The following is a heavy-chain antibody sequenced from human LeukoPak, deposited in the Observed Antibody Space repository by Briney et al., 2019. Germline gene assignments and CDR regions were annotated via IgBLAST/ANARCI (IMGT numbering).Heavy chain of an antibody. V-gene: IGHV3-30-3*01. J-gene: IGHJ4*02. CDR3: ACMPPSFREYYFDY. Sequence: GRSLRLSCAASGFSFSTYTMHWVRQAPGKGLDWVAGISFDGNNKYYADSVKGRFTISRDHSKNTLYLQMNSLRAEDTAVYYCACMPPSFREYYFDYWGQGTLVTVSS. D-gene: IGHD5-24*01. CDR2: ISFDGNNK. CDR1: GFSFSTYT.